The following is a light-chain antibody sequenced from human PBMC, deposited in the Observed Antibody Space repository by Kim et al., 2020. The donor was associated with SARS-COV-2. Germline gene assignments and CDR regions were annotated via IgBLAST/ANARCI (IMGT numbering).Light chain of an antibody. CDR3: QQYYSTPPIT. CDR2: WAS. Sequence: DIVMTQSPDSLAVSLGERATINCKSSQSVLYSSNNKNYLAWYQQKPGQPPKLLIYWASTRESGVPDRFSGSGSGTDFTLTISSLQAEDVAVYYCQQYYSTPPITFGQGTRLGIK. V-gene: IGKV4-1*01. CDR1: QSVLYSSNNKNY. J-gene: IGKJ5*01.